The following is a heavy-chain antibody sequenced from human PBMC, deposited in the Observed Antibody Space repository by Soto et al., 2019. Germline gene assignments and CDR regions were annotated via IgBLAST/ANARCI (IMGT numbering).Heavy chain of an antibody. CDR1: GGTFSSYA. Sequence: QVQLVQSGAEVKKPGSSVKVSCKASGGTFSSYAISWVRQAPGQGLEWMGGIIPIFGTANYAQKFQGRVTITADESTGTAYMELSSLRSEDTAVYYCARAPRITFGGVSNWFDPWGQGTLVTVSS. CDR3: ARAPRITFGGVSNWFDP. J-gene: IGHJ5*02. D-gene: IGHD3-16*01. CDR2: IIPIFGTA. V-gene: IGHV1-69*12.